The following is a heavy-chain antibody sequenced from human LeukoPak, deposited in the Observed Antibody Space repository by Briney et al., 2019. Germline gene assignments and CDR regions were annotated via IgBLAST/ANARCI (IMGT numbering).Heavy chain of an antibody. J-gene: IGHJ3*02. CDR2: ISWNSGSI. Sequence: PGRSLRLSCAASGFTFDVYAMYWVRQAPGKGLERVSSISWNSGSIGYADSVKGRFTISRDNAKNSLYLQMNSLRAEDTALYYCAKDIVLSSSGRGAFDIWGQGTMVTVSS. CDR1: GFTFDVYA. D-gene: IGHD6-19*01. V-gene: IGHV3-9*01. CDR3: AKDIVLSSSGRGAFDI.